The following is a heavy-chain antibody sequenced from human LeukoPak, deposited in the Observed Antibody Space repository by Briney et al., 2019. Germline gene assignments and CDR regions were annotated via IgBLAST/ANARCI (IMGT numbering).Heavy chain of an antibody. Sequence: SETLSLTCTVSGGSISSYYWSWIRQAAGKGLEWIGRVSNSGTTNYSPSLKTRVSMAVDTSNNQLSMTLSSVTAADTALYSCARGRYYFEDWGQGTLVTVSS. J-gene: IGHJ4*02. CDR2: VSNSGTT. V-gene: IGHV4-4*07. CDR3: ARGRYYFED. CDR1: GGSISSYY.